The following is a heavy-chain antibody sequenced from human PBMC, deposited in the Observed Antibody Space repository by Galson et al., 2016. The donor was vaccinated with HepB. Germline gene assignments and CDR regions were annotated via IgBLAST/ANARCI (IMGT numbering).Heavy chain of an antibody. CDR3: ARDSRSGYFDY. D-gene: IGHD3-10*01. CDR1: GYTFTSYY. Sequence: SVKVSCKASGYTFTSYYMHWVRQAPGQGLEWMGIINPSGGSTSYAQKFQGRVTMTRDTSTGTVYMELSSLRSEDTAVYYCARDSRSGYFDYWGQGTLVTVSS. V-gene: IGHV1-46*01. CDR2: INPSGGST. J-gene: IGHJ4*02.